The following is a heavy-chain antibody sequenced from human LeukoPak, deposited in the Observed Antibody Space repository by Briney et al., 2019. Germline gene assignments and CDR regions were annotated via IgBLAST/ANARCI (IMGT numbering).Heavy chain of an antibody. Sequence: SEALSLTCTVSGGSISSSSYYWGWIRQPPGKGLEWIGSIYYSGSTYYNPSLKSRVTISVDTSKNQFSLKLSSVTAADTAVYYCARRPVAGTNWFDPWGQGTLVTVSS. D-gene: IGHD6-19*01. CDR1: GGSISSSSYY. CDR3: ARRPVAGTNWFDP. J-gene: IGHJ5*02. V-gene: IGHV4-39*01. CDR2: IYYSGST.